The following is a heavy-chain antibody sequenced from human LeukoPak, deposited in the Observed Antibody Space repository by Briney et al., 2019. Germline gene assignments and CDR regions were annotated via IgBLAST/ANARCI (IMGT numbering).Heavy chain of an antibody. V-gene: IGHV4-31*03. Sequence: PSETLSLTCTVSGGSISSGGYYWSWIRQHPAKGLEWIGYIYYSGSTYYNPSLKSRVTISVDTSKNQFSLKLSSVTAADTAVYYCARSSAGGFGELWGQGTLVTVSS. CDR3: ARSSAGGFGEL. CDR1: GGSISSGGYY. CDR2: IYYSGST. J-gene: IGHJ4*02. D-gene: IGHD3-10*01.